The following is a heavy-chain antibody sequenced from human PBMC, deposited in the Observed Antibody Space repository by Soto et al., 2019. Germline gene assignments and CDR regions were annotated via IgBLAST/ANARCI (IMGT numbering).Heavy chain of an antibody. J-gene: IGHJ4*02. CDR2: ISSSGSTI. Sequence: PGGSLRLSCAASGFTFSDYYMSWIRQAPGKGLEWVSYISSSGSTIYYADSVKGRFTISRDNAKNSLYLQMNSLRAEDTAVYYCARIDQDPSSSPDYWGQGTLVTVSS. CDR1: GFTFSDYY. D-gene: IGHD6-6*01. V-gene: IGHV3-11*01. CDR3: ARIDQDPSSSPDY.